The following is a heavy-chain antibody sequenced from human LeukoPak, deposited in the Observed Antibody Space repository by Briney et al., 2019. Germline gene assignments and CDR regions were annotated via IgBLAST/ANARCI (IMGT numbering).Heavy chain of an antibody. CDR1: GGSFSGYY. CDR2: IYYSGNT. Sequence: SETLSLTCAVYGGSFSGYYWSWIRQPPGKGLEWIGYIYYSGNTYYNPSLKSRVTISLDTSKNQFSLKMNSMTAADTAVYYCARVSYPYYYGSSGLDAFDIWGQGTMVTVSS. V-gene: IGHV4-59*01. D-gene: IGHD3-22*01. CDR3: ARVSYPYYYGSSGLDAFDI. J-gene: IGHJ3*02.